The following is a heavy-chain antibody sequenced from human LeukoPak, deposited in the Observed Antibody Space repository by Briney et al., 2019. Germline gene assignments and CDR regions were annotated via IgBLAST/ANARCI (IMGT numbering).Heavy chain of an antibody. CDR1: GFTFSSYA. CDR2: ISGGSTTI. D-gene: IGHD2-2*01. V-gene: IGHV3-48*01. J-gene: IGHJ6*03. Sequence: GGSLRLSCAASGFTFSSYAMHWVRQAPGKGLEWVSYISGGSTTIYYADSVKGRFTISRDNAKNSLFLQMNSLRAEDTAVYYCARGGCSSTSCYYMDVWGEGTTVTVSS. CDR3: ARGGCSSTSCYYMDV.